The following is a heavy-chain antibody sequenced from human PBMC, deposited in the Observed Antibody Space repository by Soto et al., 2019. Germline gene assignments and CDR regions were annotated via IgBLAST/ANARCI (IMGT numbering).Heavy chain of an antibody. CDR1: GFTFDDYA. V-gene: IGHV3-9*01. J-gene: IGHJ6*02. D-gene: IGHD3-10*01. CDR3: AKDMAGVGSGYYFGMDV. CDR2: ISWNSGSI. Sequence: GGSLRLSCAASGFTFDDYAMHWVRQAPGKGLEWVSGISWNSGSIGYADSVKGRFTISRDNAKNSLYLQMNSLRAEDTALYYCAKDMAGVGSGYYFGMDVWGQGTTVTVSS.